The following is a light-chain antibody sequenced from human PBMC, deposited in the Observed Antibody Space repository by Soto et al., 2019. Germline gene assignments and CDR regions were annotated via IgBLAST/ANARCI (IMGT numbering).Light chain of an antibody. CDR2: SNN. J-gene: IGLJ2*01. Sequence: QPVLTQPPSASGTPGQRVTISCSGSSSNIGSNTVNWYQQLPGTAPKLLIYSNNQRPSGVPDRFSGSKSGTSASLAISGLQSEDEADYYCAAWDDILRVCGGGTKLTVL. CDR3: AAWDDILRV. CDR1: SSNIGSNT. V-gene: IGLV1-44*01.